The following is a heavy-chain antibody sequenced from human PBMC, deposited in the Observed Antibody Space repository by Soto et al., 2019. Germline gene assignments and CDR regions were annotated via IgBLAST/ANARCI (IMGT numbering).Heavy chain of an antibody. D-gene: IGHD3-3*01. CDR1: GFTFGDYA. Sequence: GGSLRLSCTASGFTFGDYAMSWVRQAPGKGLEWVGFIRSKAYGGTTEHAASVKGRFTISRDHSKSIAYLQMNSLKTEDTAVYYCPRDRFLEWSSGKYYYYGMDVWGKGTKVTVS. J-gene: IGHJ6*04. CDR2: IRSKAYGGTT. V-gene: IGHV3-49*04. CDR3: PRDRFLEWSSGKYYYYGMDV.